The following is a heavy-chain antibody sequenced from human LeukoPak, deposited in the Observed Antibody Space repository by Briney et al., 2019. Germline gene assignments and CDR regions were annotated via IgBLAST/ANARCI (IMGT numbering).Heavy chain of an antibody. V-gene: IGHV4-59*01. Sequence: SETLSLTCTVSSGSITDYYWSWIRQPPGKGLEWIGFIYYSGNTNYNPSLKSRVTISVDTSKNQFSLKLSSMTAADTAVYYCARGALLWFGDRMEYYFDYWGQGTLLTVSS. D-gene: IGHD3-10*01. CDR1: SGSITDYY. CDR3: ARGALLWFGDRMEYYFDY. J-gene: IGHJ4*02. CDR2: IYYSGNT.